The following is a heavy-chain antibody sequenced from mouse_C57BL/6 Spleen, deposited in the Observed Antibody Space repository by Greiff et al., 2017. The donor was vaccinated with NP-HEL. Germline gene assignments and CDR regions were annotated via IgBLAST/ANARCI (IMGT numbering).Heavy chain of an antibody. V-gene: IGHV7-3*01. J-gene: IGHJ2*01. Sequence: EVQLQESGGGLVQPGGSLSLSCAASGFTFTDYYMSWVRQPPGKALEWLGFIRNKANGYTTEYSASVKGRFTISRDNSQSILYLQMNALRAEDSATYYCARSPNYFDYWGQGTTLTVSS. CDR2: IRNKANGYTT. CDR3: ARSPNYFDY. CDR1: GFTFTDYY.